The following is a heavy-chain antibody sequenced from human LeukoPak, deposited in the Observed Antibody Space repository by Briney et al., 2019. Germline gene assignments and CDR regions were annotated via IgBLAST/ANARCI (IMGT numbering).Heavy chain of an antibody. D-gene: IGHD5-24*01. CDR2: ISGSGGST. CDR3: AREDGYNSPYYFDY. Sequence: GGSLRLSCAASGFTFSSSAMSWVRQAPGKGLEWVSAISGSGGSTYYADSVKGRFTISRDNAKNSLYLQMNSLRAEDTAVYYCAREDGYNSPYYFDYWGQGTLVTVSS. V-gene: IGHV3-23*01. CDR1: GFTFSSSA. J-gene: IGHJ4*02.